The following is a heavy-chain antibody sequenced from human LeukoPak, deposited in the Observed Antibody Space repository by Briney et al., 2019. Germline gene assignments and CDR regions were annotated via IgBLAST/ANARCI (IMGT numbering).Heavy chain of an antibody. Sequence: NPSETLSLTCTVSGGSISSGDYYWSWIRQPPGKGLEWIGYIYYSGSTYYNPSLKGRVTISVDTSKNQFSLNLGSVTAADTAVYYCARGYSASYFDYWGQGILVTVSS. V-gene: IGHV4-30-4*01. CDR2: IYYSGST. D-gene: IGHD2-21*01. CDR3: ARGYSASYFDY. CDR1: GGSISSGDYY. J-gene: IGHJ4*02.